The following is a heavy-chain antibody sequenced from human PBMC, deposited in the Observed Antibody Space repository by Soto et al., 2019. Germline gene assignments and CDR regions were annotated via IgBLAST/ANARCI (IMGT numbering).Heavy chain of an antibody. J-gene: IGHJ6*02. D-gene: IGHD3-10*01. Sequence: EVQLVESGGGLVKPGGSLRLSCAASGFTFSSYSMNWVRQAPGKGLEWVSSISSSSSYIYYADSVKGRFTISRDNAKNSLYLQMNSLRAEDTAVYYGARDNYGSGAYGMDVWGQGTTVTVSS. CDR1: GFTFSSYS. CDR3: ARDNYGSGAYGMDV. CDR2: ISSSSSYI. V-gene: IGHV3-21*01.